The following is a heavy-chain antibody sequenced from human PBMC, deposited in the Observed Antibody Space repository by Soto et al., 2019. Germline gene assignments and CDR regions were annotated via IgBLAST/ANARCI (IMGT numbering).Heavy chain of an antibody. V-gene: IGHV1-8*01. J-gene: IGHJ6*03. D-gene: IGHD6-6*01. CDR3: AIGLYYSSFYYHMDV. Sequence: QVQLVQSGAEVKKPGASVKVSCKASGYTFTSYDINWVRQATGQGLEWMGWMNPKSGNTGYAQKFQGRVTMTRNTSISTAYMELSSLRSEDTAIYYCAIGLYYSSFYYHMDVWGKGTPVTVSS. CDR1: GYTFTSYD. CDR2: MNPKSGNT.